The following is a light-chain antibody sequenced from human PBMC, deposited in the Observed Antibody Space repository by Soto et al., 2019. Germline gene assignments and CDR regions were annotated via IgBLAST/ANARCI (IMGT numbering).Light chain of an antibody. CDR3: RSYTSSIL. CDR2: DVS. V-gene: IGLV2-14*01. J-gene: IGLJ2*01. CDR1: SSDVGCYNY. Sequence: QSALTQPASVSGSPGQSITISCTGTSSDVGCYNYVSWYQQHPGKAPKLMIYDVSNRPSGVSNRFSGSKSGNTAALTISGLQAEDEADYYCRSYTSSILFGGGTKLTVL.